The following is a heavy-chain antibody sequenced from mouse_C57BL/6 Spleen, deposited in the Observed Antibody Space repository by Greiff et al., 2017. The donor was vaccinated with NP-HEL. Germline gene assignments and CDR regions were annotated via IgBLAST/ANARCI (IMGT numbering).Heavy chain of an antibody. CDR2: IYPRDGST. Sequence: VKLQESDAELVKPGASVKISCKVSGYTFTDHTIHWMKQRPEQGLEWIGYIYPRDGSTKYNEKFKGKATLTADKSSSTAYMQLNSLTSEDSAVYFCARVYYDYDGGFAYWGQGTLVTVSA. D-gene: IGHD2-4*01. V-gene: IGHV1-78*01. CDR3: ARVYYDYDGGFAY. J-gene: IGHJ3*01. CDR1: GYTFTDHT.